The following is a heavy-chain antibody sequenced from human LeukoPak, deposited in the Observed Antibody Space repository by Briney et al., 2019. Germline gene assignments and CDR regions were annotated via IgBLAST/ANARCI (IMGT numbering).Heavy chain of an antibody. J-gene: IGHJ4*02. CDR3: ASIDLDS. V-gene: IGHV1-24*01. D-gene: IGHD3-22*01. CDR2: EDGEA. CDR1: GYTLSELS. Sequence: ASVKVSCKVSGYTLSELSIHWVRQAPGKGLEWMGGEDGEAIYAQKFQGRVTMTEDTSTDTAYRDLSSLISEDTAVYYCASIDLDSWGQGTLVTVSS.